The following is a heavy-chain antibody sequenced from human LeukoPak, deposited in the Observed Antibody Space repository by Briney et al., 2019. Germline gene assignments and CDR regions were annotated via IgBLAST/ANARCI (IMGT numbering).Heavy chain of an antibody. D-gene: IGHD5-24*01. V-gene: IGHV3-21*06. CDR1: GFPFSDYY. CDR3: ARGEQKATKTGLDS. Sequence: GGSLRLSCAASGFPFSDYYMNWVRQAPGKGLEWVSAISSSSTYIYYADSVKGRFTISRDNAENSLYLQMNGLGVEDTAVYFCARGEQKATKTGLDSWGQGTLVTVSS. CDR2: ISSSSTYI. J-gene: IGHJ4*02.